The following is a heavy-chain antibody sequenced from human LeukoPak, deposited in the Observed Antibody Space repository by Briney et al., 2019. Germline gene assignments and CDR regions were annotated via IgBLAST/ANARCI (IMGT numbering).Heavy chain of an antibody. Sequence: SETLSLTCTVSGYSISSGYYWGWIRQPPGKGLEWIGSIYHSGSTYYNPSLKSRVTISVDTSKNQFSLKLSSVSAADTAVYYCAKSSYSIFDYWGQGTLVTVSS. V-gene: IGHV4-38-2*02. J-gene: IGHJ4*02. CDR1: GYSISSGYY. D-gene: IGHD5-18*01. CDR2: IYHSGST. CDR3: AKSSYSIFDY.